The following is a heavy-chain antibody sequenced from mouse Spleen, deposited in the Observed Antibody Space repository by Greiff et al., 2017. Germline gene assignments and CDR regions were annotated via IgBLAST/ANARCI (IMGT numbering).Heavy chain of an antibody. Sequence: VHVKQSGGDLVKPGGSLKLSCAASGFTFGSYGMSWVRQTPDKRLEWVATISSGGSYTYYPDSVKGRFTISRDNAKNTLYLQMSSLKSEDTAMYYCARDGVVAPLDYWGQGTTLTVSS. CDR2: ISSGGSYT. CDR1: GFTFGSYG. D-gene: IGHD1-1*01. J-gene: IGHJ2*01. CDR3: ARDGVVAPLDY. V-gene: IGHV5-6*01.